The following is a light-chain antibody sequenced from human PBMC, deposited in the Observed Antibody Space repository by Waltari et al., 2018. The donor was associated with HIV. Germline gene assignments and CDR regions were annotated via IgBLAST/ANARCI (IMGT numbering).Light chain of an antibody. V-gene: IGLV3-25*03. CDR1: DLPDRY. CDR2: KVT. J-gene: IGLJ3*02. Sequence: SSELTQPPSVSMSPGQTATITCSGDDLPDRYVFWYQQKPGQAPLLVMSKVTERPPGSPERFSGSRSGTTVMLTIMGVQPEDEADYYCQLADSENTFHWVFGGGTKLTVL. CDR3: QLADSENTFHWV.